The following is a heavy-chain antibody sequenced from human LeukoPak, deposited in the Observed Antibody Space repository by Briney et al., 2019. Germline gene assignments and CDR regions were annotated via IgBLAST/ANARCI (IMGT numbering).Heavy chain of an antibody. CDR2: ISGSGVST. Sequence: PPGGSLRLSCAASGFTFNNYAMSWVRQAPGKGLEWVSAISGSGVSTYYADSVKGRFTISRDNSKNTLYLQMNSLRAEDTAVYYCANLDITIFGVVIDYWGQGTLGTVSS. J-gene: IGHJ4*02. CDR1: GFTFNNYA. CDR3: ANLDITIFGVVIDY. V-gene: IGHV3-23*01. D-gene: IGHD3-3*01.